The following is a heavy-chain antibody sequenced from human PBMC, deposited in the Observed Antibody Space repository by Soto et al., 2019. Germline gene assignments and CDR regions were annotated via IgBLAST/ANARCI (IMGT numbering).Heavy chain of an antibody. D-gene: IGHD6-13*01. CDR3: ARGRIAAAGRWFDP. CDR2: ISSSSSTI. CDR1: GFTCNNYG. J-gene: IGHJ5*02. V-gene: IGHV3-48*01. Sequence: GGSLRLSCAASGFTCNNYGMHWVRQAPGKGLEWVSYISSSSSTIYYADSVKGRFTISRDNAKNSLYLQMNSLRAEDTAVYYCARGRIAAAGRWFDPWGQGTLVTVSS.